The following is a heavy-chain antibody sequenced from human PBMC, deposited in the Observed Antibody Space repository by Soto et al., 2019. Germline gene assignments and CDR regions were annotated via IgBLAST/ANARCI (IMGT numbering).Heavy chain of an antibody. D-gene: IGHD2-15*01. CDR2: ISGGGDGT. J-gene: IGHJ3*02. CDR3: AKKGLGSLATYCSTGDCHYAFDI. V-gene: IGHV3-23*01. CDR1: GFTFGNYA. Sequence: EVQLLESGGGLVQPGGSLRLSCAASGFTFGNYAMIWVRQAPGKGLAWVSTISGGGDGTYYADSVRGRFTTSRENSRNTVYLQMNSLRAEDTAVYYCAKKGLGSLATYCSTGDCHYAFDIWGQGTMVTVSS.